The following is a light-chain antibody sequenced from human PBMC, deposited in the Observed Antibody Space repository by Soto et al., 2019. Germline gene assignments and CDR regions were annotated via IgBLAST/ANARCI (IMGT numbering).Light chain of an antibody. Sequence: IQLTQSPSSLSASVGDRVTITCRASQDIAIYLAWYQQKPGEAPKLLIYAASTLYGGVPSRFSGSGSGTDVALTITSLQAEDFATYYCQQLRMYPSTFGGGTKGEIK. V-gene: IGKV1-9*01. J-gene: IGKJ4*01. CDR3: QQLRMYPST. CDR1: QDIAIY. CDR2: AAS.